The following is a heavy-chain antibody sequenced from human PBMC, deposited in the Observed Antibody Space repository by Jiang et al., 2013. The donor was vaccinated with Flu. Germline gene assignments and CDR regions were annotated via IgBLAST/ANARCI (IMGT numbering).Heavy chain of an antibody. CDR2: IYPGDSDT. CDR3: ARRGYSYGRPFDY. J-gene: IGHJ4*02. V-gene: IGHV5-51*01. D-gene: IGHD5-18*01. Sequence: CKGSGYSFTSYWIGWVRQMPGKGLEWMGIIYPGDSDTRYSPSFQGQVTISADKSISTAYLQWSSLKASDTAMYYCARRGYSYGRPFDYWGQGTLVTVSS. CDR1: GYSFTSYW.